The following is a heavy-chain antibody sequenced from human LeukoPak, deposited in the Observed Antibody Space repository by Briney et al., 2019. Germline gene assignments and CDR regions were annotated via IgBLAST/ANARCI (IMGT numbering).Heavy chain of an antibody. CDR2: ISAYNGNT. D-gene: IGHD3-3*01. Sequence: ASVKVSCKASGYTFTSYGISWVRQAPGQGLEWMGWISAYNGNTNYAQKLQGRVTMTTDTSTSTAYMELRSLRSDDTAVYYCARTRITIFGGSSWFDPWGQGTLVTVPS. CDR3: ARTRITIFGGSSWFDP. J-gene: IGHJ5*02. CDR1: GYTFTSYG. V-gene: IGHV1-18*01.